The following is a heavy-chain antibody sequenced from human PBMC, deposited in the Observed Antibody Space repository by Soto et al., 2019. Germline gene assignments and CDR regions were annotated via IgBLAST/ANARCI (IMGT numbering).Heavy chain of an antibody. D-gene: IGHD6-6*01. CDR2: IYYSGST. CDR1: GGSISSYY. V-gene: IGHV4-59*01. J-gene: IGHJ6*02. CDR3: ARGPLIAARRGGGMDV. Sequence: KASETLSLTCTVSGGSISSYYWSWIRQPPGKGLEWIGYIYYSGSTNYNPSLKSRVTISVDTSKNQFSLKLSSVTAADTAVYYCARGPLIAARRGGGMDVWGQGTTVTVSS.